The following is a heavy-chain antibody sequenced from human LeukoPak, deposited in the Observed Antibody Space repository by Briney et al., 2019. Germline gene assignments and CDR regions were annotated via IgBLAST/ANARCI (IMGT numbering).Heavy chain of an antibody. J-gene: IGHJ4*02. V-gene: IGHV3-21*04. Sequence: GGSLRLSCAASGFTVSSYYMYWVRQAPGKGLEWVSTISSSGTYIYYADSVKGRFTVSRDNSKNTLYLQMNSLRAEDTAVYYCANSYSSGSFDYWGQGTLVTVSS. CDR2: ISSSGTYI. CDR1: GFTVSSYY. CDR3: ANSYSSGSFDY. D-gene: IGHD6-19*01.